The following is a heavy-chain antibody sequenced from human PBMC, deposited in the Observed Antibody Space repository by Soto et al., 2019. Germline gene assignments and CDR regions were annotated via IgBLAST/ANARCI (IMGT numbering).Heavy chain of an antibody. J-gene: IGHJ3*02. Sequence: EVQLSESGGGLVQPGGSLRLTCAASGFTFSSSAMSWVRQAPGKGLEWVSGISYSGGSTYYADSVKGRFTISRDNSGNTLYLQMNSLRAEDTAIYDCAKVFKGQWLARDAFDTWGQGTMVTVSS. CDR2: ISYSGGST. D-gene: IGHD6-19*01. CDR3: AKVFKGQWLARDAFDT. V-gene: IGHV3-23*01. CDR1: GFTFSSSA.